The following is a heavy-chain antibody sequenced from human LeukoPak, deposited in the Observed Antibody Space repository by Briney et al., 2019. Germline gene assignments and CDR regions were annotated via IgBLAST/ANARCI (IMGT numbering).Heavy chain of an antibody. Sequence: SETLSLTCAVYGGSFSGYYWSWIRQPPGKGLEWFGEINHSGSTNYNPSLKSRVTISVDTSKNQFSLKLSSVTAADTAVYYCARGKGWGLAARLRYYFDYWGQGTLVTVSS. CDR2: INHSGST. CDR3: ARGKGWGLAARLRYYFDY. V-gene: IGHV4-34*01. J-gene: IGHJ4*02. D-gene: IGHD6-6*01. CDR1: GGSFSGYY.